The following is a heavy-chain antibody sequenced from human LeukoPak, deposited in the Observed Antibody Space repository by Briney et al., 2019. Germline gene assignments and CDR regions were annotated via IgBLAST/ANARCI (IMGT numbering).Heavy chain of an antibody. CDR1: GFTFSSYS. J-gene: IGHJ3*02. V-gene: IGHV3-21*01. Sequence: GGSLRLSCAASGFTFSSYSMNWVRQAPGKGLEWVSSISSSSSYIYYADSVKGRFTISRGNAKNSLYLQMNSLRAEDTAVYYCARDIPYYYDSSGYSPSGAFDIWGQGTMVTVPS. CDR3: ARDIPYYYDSSGYSPSGAFDI. CDR2: ISSSSSYI. D-gene: IGHD3-22*01.